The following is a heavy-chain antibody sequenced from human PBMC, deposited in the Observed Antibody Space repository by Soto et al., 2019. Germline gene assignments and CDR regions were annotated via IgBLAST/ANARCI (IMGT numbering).Heavy chain of an antibody. J-gene: IGHJ5*02. Sequence: WDTLSLPCAVYGGSVNGYYWNWIRQPPGKGLEWIGEINHTGGTHYNPSLKSRGTMSVDTSKHQFSVRLSSVTAADTAIYYCATRITVFGLLIPPFDPWGKGTQVTVS. CDR1: GGSVNGYY. V-gene: IGHV4-34*01. D-gene: IGHD3-3*01. CDR2: INHTGGT. CDR3: ATRITVFGLLIPPFDP.